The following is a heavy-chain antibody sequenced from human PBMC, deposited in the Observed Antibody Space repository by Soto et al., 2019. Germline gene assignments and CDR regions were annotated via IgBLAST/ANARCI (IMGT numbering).Heavy chain of an antibody. J-gene: IGHJ4*02. D-gene: IGHD3-3*01. CDR1: GFSLTTSGVG. Sequence: QITLNESGPTVVRPTETLTLTCRFSGFSLTTSGVGVGWIRQSPGKAPEWLALIYWDDDKRYSASLTSRLTITKDTSKNQVVLTVSDLDPTETATYYCAHRVLRTVFGLVTTTAISFDFWGQGTPVAVSS. CDR2: IYWDDDK. V-gene: IGHV2-5*02. CDR3: AHRVLRTVFGLVTTTAISFDF.